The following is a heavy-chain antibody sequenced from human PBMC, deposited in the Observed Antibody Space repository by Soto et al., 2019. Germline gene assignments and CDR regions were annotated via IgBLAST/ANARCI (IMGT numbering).Heavy chain of an antibody. D-gene: IGHD5-12*01. J-gene: IGHJ4*02. CDR2: IKEDGSEK. Sequence: EVQLVESGGGLVQPGGSLRLSCAASEFTFSSFWMSWVRQASGTGLEWVANIKEDGSEKYYADSVKGRFTISRDHAKKTLFLQMNNLRAEDTAVYYCAKDDGYGDYFGQGTLVTVSS. V-gene: IGHV3-7*01. CDR1: EFTFSSFW. CDR3: AKDDGYGDY.